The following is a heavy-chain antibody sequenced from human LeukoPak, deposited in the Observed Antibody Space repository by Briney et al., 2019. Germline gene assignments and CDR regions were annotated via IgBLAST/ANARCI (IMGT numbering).Heavy chain of an antibody. CDR2: IYYSGST. CDR3: AREYSSSLDY. J-gene: IGHJ4*02. V-gene: IGHV4-39*07. Sequence: SETLSLTCTVSCASISSSSYYWGWIRQPPGKGREWIGSIYYSGSTYYNPSLKSRVTISVDTSKNQFSLKLSSVTAADTAVYYCAREYSSSLDYWGQGTLVTVSS. D-gene: IGHD6-6*01. CDR1: CASISSSSYY.